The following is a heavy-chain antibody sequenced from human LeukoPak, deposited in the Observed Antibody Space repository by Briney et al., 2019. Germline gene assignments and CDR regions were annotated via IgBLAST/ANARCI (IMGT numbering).Heavy chain of an antibody. D-gene: IGHD3-16*01. CDR3: ARSFTFGGDGIFDY. CDR1: GGTFSSYA. CDR2: IIPIFGTA. Sequence: ASVKVSCKASGGTFSSYAISWVRQAPGQGLEWMGGIIPIFGTANYAQKFQGRVTITTDESTSTAYMELSSLRSEDTAVYYCARSFTFGGDGIFDYWGQGTLVTVSS. V-gene: IGHV1-69*05. J-gene: IGHJ4*02.